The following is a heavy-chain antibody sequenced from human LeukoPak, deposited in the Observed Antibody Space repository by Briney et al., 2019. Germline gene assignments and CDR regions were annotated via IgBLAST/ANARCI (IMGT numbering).Heavy chain of an antibody. Sequence: GGSLRLSCTASGFRFSDYYMNWFRQTPGKGLEWLSYISHSGTTVQYADSVRGRFTVSRDNHKNTLYFQTNSLRVEDTALYYCARDGAYDDASGYRADFWGQGTLVTVSS. CDR1: GFRFSDYY. D-gene: IGHD3-22*01. CDR3: ARDGAYDDASGYRADF. J-gene: IGHJ4*02. CDR2: ISHSGTTV. V-gene: IGHV3-11*01.